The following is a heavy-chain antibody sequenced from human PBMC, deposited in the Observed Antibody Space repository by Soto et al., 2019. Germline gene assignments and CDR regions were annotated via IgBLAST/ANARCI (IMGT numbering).Heavy chain of an antibody. CDR2: INTGNGNT. CDR1: GYTFTLYT. V-gene: IGHV1-3*04. J-gene: IGHJ4*02. Sequence: WASVKVSCKTSGYTFTLYTIHWVRQAPGQRLEWMGWINTGNGNTKYSQRFQGRVTMSRDTSASTAYMELSSLTSEDTAVYYCAKLGGGYIFGPYLDFWGQGTLVTVSS. CDR3: AKLGGGYIFGPYLDF. D-gene: IGHD5-18*01.